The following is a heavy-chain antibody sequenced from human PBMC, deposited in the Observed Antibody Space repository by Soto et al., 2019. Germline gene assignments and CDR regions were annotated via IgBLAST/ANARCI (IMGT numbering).Heavy chain of an antibody. Sequence: SETLSLTCTVSGGSISSGGYYWSWIRQHPGKSLEWIGYIYYSGSTYYNPSLKSRVTISVDTSKNQFSLKLSSVTAADTSVYYCATVPKEHYYDSSGHFDYWGQGTLVTVSS. CDR3: ATVPKEHYYDSSGHFDY. J-gene: IGHJ4*02. CDR1: GGSISSGGYY. D-gene: IGHD3-22*01. CDR2: IYYSGST. V-gene: IGHV4-31*03.